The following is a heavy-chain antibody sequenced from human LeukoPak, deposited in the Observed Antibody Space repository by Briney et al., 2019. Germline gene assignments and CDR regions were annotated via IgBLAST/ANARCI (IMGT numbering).Heavy chain of an antibody. CDR3: ASSFLLAWSGQFDY. D-gene: IGHD3-3*01. V-gene: IGHV4-39*01. CDR1: GGSISSSSYY. CDR2: IYYSGST. Sequence: SETLSLTCTVSGGSISSSSYYWGWIRQPPGKGLEWIGSIYYSGSTYYNPSLKSRVTISVDTSKNQFSLKLSSVTAADTAVYYCASSFLLAWSGQFDYWGQGTLVTVSS. J-gene: IGHJ4*02.